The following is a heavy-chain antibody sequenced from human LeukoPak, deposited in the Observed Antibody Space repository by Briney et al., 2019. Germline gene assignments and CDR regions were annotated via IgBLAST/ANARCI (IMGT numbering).Heavy chain of an antibody. J-gene: IGHJ4*02. D-gene: IGHD2-15*01. CDR3: ARDLSLYCSGGSCYSLNY. CDR2: IKQDGSEK. Sequence: GGSLRLSCAASGFTFSTYWMSWVRQAPGKGLEWVGNIKQDGSEKYYVDSVKGRFTISRDNAKNSLYLQMNSLRAEDTAVYYCARDLSLYCSGGSCYSLNYWGQGTLVTVSS. CDR1: GFTFSTYW. V-gene: IGHV3-7*01.